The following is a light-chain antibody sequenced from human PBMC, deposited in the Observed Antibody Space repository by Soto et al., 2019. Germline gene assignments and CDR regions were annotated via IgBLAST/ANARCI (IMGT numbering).Light chain of an antibody. Sequence: QSALTQPASVSGSPGQSITISCTGTSSDVGGYNYVSWYQQHPGKAPKLMIYEVSNRPSGVSNRFSGSKSGNTVSLTISGLQAEDEADYYCSSYTSSSTLFGTGTKLTVL. CDR1: SSDVGGYNY. CDR3: SSYTSSSTL. V-gene: IGLV2-14*01. CDR2: EVS. J-gene: IGLJ1*01.